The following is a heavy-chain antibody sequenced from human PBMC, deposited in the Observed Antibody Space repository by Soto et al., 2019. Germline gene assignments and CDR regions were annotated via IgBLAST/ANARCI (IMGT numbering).Heavy chain of an antibody. D-gene: IGHD3-16*01. V-gene: IGHV4-31*03. CDR1: GGSISSGGYY. J-gene: IGHJ5*02. CDR2: IYYSGST. Sequence: SETLSLTCTVSGGSISSGGYYWSWIRQHPGKGLEWIGYIYYSGSTYYNPSLKSRVTISVDTSKNQFSLKLSSVTAADTAVYYCARGPPVWGARISQNYAGWWFDPWGQGTLVTVSS. CDR3: ARGPPVWGARISQNYAGWWFDP.